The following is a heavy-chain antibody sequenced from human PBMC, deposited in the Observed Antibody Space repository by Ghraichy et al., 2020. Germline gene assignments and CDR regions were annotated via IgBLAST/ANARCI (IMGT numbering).Heavy chain of an antibody. D-gene: IGHD3-22*01. CDR2: IKQDGSEK. V-gene: IGHV3-7*01. CDR3: ARDPVDYYDSSGAYDY. J-gene: IGHJ4*02. Sequence: GGSLRLSCAASGFTLSSYWMSWVRQAPGKGLEWVANIKQDGSEKYYVDSVKGRFTISRDNAKNSLYLKMNSLRAEDTAVYYCARDPVDYYDSSGAYDYWGQGTLVTVSS. CDR1: GFTLSSYW.